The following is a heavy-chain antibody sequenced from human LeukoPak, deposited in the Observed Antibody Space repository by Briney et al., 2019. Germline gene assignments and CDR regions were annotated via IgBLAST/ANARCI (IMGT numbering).Heavy chain of an antibody. CDR2: ISGNNFYI. J-gene: IGHJ4*02. D-gene: IGHD3-22*01. V-gene: IGHV3-21*01. Sequence: GGSLRLSCAVSGFTFSSYSMNWVRQATGKGLEWVSSISGNNFYIYYADSVKGRFTISRDNAKNSLYLQMNSLRAEDTAVYYCARDVSTVGYYDSSGYYSGVYWGQGTLVTVSS. CDR1: GFTFSSYS. CDR3: ARDVSTVGYYDSSGYYSGVY.